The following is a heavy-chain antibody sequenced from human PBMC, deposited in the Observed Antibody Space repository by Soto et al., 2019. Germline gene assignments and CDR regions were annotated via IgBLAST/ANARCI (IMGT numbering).Heavy chain of an antibody. Sequence: QVQLVQSGDEVKKPGASVKVSCKASGYIFVNYGIAWVRQAPGQGLEWMGWISPYTGNTHSASIVQGRLTMTTDTSTSTAYMDLGSLTSDDTAVYYCVMVDNYVTPTPQDVWGQGTTVTVSS. CDR3: VMVDNYVTPTPQDV. J-gene: IGHJ6*02. V-gene: IGHV1-18*01. CDR1: GYIFVNYG. D-gene: IGHD3-16*01. CDR2: ISPYTGNT.